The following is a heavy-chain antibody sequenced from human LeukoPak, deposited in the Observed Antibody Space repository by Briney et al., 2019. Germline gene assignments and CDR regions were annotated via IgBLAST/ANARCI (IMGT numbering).Heavy chain of an antibody. CDR2: IYYSGST. V-gene: IGHV4-39*01. CDR3: ARGYSSSLRFDP. Sequence: PSETLSLTCTVSGGSISSSSYYWGWIRQPPGTGLEWIGSIYYSGSTYYNPSLKSRVTISVDTSKNQFSLKLSSVTAADTAVYYCARGYSSSLRFDPWGQGTLVTVSS. J-gene: IGHJ5*02. CDR1: GGSISSSSYY. D-gene: IGHD6-13*01.